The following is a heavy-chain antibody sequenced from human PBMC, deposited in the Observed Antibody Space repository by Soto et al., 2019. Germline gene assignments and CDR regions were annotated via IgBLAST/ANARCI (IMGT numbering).Heavy chain of an antibody. CDR3: ARTTVTDYYYFYMDV. CDR2: IIPILGIA. V-gene: IGHV1-69*02. D-gene: IGHD4-4*01. J-gene: IGHJ6*03. CDR1: GGTFSSYT. Sequence: SVKVSCKASGGTFSSYTISWVRQAPGQGLEWMGRIIPILGIANYAQKYQGRVTINADKSTSTVYMELSSLSSEDMAVYYCARTTVTDYYYFYMDVWGKGTTVTVSS.